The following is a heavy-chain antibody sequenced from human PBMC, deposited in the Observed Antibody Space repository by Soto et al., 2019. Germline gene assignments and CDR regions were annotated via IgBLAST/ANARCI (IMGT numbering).Heavy chain of an antibody. CDR2: IIPIFGTA. V-gene: IGHV1-69*13. CDR1: GGTFSSYA. Sequence: SVKVSCKASGGTFSSYAISWVRQAPGQGLEWMGGIIPIFGTANYAQKFQGRVTITADESTSTAYMELSSLRSEDTAVYYCALGGIAAAGTHLSLKYWGQGTLVTVSS. CDR3: ALGGIAAAGTHLSLKY. D-gene: IGHD6-13*01. J-gene: IGHJ4*02.